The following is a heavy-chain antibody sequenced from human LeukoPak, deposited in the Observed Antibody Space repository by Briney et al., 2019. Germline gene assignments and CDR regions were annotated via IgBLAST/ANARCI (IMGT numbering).Heavy chain of an antibody. CDR1: GGTFSSYA. CDR2: IIPIFGTA. J-gene: IGHJ4*02. CDR3: ARSWDTAMVSYFDY. Sequence: SVKVSCKASGGTFSSYAISWVRQAPGQGLEWMGGIIPIFGTANYAQTFQGRVTITADESTSTAYMELSSLRSEDTAVYYCARSWDTAMVSYFDYWGQGTLVTVSS. V-gene: IGHV1-69*13. D-gene: IGHD5-18*01.